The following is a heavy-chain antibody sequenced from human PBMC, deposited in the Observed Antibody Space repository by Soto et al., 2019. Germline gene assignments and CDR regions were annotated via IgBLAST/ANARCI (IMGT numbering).Heavy chain of an antibody. CDR1: GYTFTSYG. CDR2: ISAYNGNT. V-gene: IGHV1-18*01. CDR3: ARSQAPPVYIWGSYRHTEQNFDY. Sequence: ASVKVSCKASGYTFTSYGISWVRQAPGQGLEWMGWISAYNGNTNYAQKLQGRVTMTTDTSTSTAYMELRSLRSDDTAVYYCARSQAPPVYIWGSYRHTEQNFDYWGQGTLVTVSS. D-gene: IGHD3-16*02. J-gene: IGHJ4*02.